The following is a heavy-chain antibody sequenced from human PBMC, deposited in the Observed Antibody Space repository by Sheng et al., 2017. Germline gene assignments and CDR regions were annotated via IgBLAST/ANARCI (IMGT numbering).Heavy chain of an antibody. D-gene: IGHD3-9*01. CDR1: GGSISSSSYY. J-gene: IGHJ4*02. CDR2: IYYSGST. CDR3: ARDQSXFDWLLSLYYFGY. V-gene: IGHV4-39*07. Sequence: QLQLQESGPGLVKPSETLSLTCTVSGGSISSSSYYWGWIRQPPGKGLEWIGSIYYSGSTYYNPSLKSRVTISVDTSKNQFSLKLSSVTAADTAVYYCARDQSXFDWLLSLYYFGYWGQGTLVTVSS.